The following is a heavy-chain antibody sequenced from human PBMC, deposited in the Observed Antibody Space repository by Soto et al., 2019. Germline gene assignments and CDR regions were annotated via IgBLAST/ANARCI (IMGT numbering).Heavy chain of an antibody. J-gene: IGHJ4*02. Sequence: ASVKVSCKASGYTFTSYGISWLRQAPGQGLEWMGWISAYNGNTNYAQKLQGRVTMTTDTSTSTAYMELRSLRSDDTAVYYCARSVDFDWLLGFDYWGQGTLVTVSS. CDR1: GYTFTSYG. CDR3: ARSVDFDWLLGFDY. D-gene: IGHD3-9*01. CDR2: ISAYNGNT. V-gene: IGHV1-18*04.